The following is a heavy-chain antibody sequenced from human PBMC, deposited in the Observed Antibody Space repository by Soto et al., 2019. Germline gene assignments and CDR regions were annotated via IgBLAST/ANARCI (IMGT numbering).Heavy chain of an antibody. Sequence: EVQLVESGGGLVQPGGSLRLSCAASGFTVSSNYMSWVRQAPGKGLEWVSVIYSGGSTYYADSVKGRFTISRDNSKNTLYLQMNRMRAEDTAVYYCARVETGDYGDYLNWFDPWGQGTLVTVSS. V-gene: IGHV3-66*01. D-gene: IGHD4-17*01. CDR3: ARVETGDYGDYLNWFDP. CDR1: GFTVSSNY. J-gene: IGHJ5*02. CDR2: IYSGGST.